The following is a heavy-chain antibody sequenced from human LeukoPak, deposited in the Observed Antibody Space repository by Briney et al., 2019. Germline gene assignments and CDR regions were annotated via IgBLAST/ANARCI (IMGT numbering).Heavy chain of an antibody. CDR2: IKQGGSEK. CDR3: ARELDYDILTGYSYYFDY. D-gene: IGHD3-9*01. V-gene: IGHV3-7*01. J-gene: IGHJ4*02. Sequence: GGSLRLSCAASGFTFSSYWMSWVRQAPGKGLEWVANIKQGGSEKYYVDSVKGRFTISRDNAKNSLFLQMNSLRAEDTAVYYCARELDYDILTGYSYYFDYWGQGTLVTVSS. CDR1: GFTFSSYW.